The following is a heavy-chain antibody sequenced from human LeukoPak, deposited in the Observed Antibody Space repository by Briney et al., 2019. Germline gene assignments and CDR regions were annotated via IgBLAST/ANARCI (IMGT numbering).Heavy chain of an antibody. Sequence: PSETLSLTCTVSGGSISSYYWSWIRQPAGKGLEWIGRIYTSGSTNYNPPLKSRVTISVDTSKNQFSLKLSSVTAADTAVYYCARDPNWGGYFDLWGRGTLVTVSS. J-gene: IGHJ2*01. CDR3: ARDPNWGGYFDL. CDR2: IYTSGST. CDR1: GGSISSYY. D-gene: IGHD7-27*01. V-gene: IGHV4-4*07.